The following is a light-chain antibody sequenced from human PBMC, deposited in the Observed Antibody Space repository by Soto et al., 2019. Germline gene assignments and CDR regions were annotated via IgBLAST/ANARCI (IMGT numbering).Light chain of an antibody. V-gene: IGKV3-11*01. CDR2: DAS. CDR3: QQRSNWPRNT. Sequence: EIVLTQSPATLSLSQGEISTLXXRASQSVSSYLAWYQQKPGQAPRLLXYDASNRATGIPARFSGSGSGTDFTLTISSLEPEDFAVYYCQQRSNWPRNTFGQGTRLEIK. J-gene: IGKJ5*01. CDR1: QSVSSY.